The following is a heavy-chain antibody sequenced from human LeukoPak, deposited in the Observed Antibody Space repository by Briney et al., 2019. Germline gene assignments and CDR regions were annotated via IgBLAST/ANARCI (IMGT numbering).Heavy chain of an antibody. CDR1: GFTFSSYA. CDR3: AKGSRWDYYDSSGYSYFDY. D-gene: IGHD3-22*01. CDR2: ISGSGGST. Sequence: GGSLRLSCAASGFTFSSYAMSWVRQAPGKGLEWVSAISGSGGSTYYADSVKGRFTISRDNSKNTLYLQMNSLRAEDTAVYYCAKGSRWDYYDSSGYSYFDYWGQGTLVTVPS. J-gene: IGHJ4*02. V-gene: IGHV3-23*01.